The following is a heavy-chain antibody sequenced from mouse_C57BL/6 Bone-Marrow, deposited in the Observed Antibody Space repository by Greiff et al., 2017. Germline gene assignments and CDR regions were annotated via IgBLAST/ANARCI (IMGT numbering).Heavy chain of an antibody. CDR1: GYAFSSYW. CDR3: ARLRYYGSRYYFDY. Sequence: QVQLQQSGAELVKPGASVKISCKASGYAFSSYWMNWVKQRPGKGLEWIGQIYPGDGDTNYNGKFKGKATLTADKSSSTAYMQLSSLTSEDSAVYFCARLRYYGSRYYFDYWGQGTTLTVSA. V-gene: IGHV1-80*01. J-gene: IGHJ2*01. CDR2: IYPGDGDT. D-gene: IGHD1-1*01.